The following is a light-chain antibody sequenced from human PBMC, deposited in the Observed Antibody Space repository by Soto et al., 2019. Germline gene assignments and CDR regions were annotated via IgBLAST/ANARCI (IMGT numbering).Light chain of an antibody. CDR3: QQYDNWPIT. Sequence: VMTQSPATLSVSPGERAILSCRASRSVNNNYLAWYQQKPGQAPRLLIYGVSTRATDTPARFSGSGSGTEFTLMISSLQSEDFAVYYCQQYDNWPITFGQGTRLEIK. CDR2: GVS. CDR1: RSVNNN. V-gene: IGKV3-15*01. J-gene: IGKJ5*01.